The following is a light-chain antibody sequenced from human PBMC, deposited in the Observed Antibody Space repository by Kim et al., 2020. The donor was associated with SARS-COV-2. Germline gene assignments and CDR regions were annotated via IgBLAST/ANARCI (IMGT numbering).Light chain of an antibody. J-gene: IGLJ2*01. CDR1: SLRSYY. CDR2: GRN. V-gene: IGLV3-19*01. CDR3: QSRDSGGNVV. Sequence: SSELTQDSAVSVALGQTVRITCQGDSLRSYYATWYQQKPRQAPLLVIFGRNNRPSGIPDRFSGSTSGNTASLTIRGAQAEDEADFYCQSRDSGGNVVFGGGTQLTVL.